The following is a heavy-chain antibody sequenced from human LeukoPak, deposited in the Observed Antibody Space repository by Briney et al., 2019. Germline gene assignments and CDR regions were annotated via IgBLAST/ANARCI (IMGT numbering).Heavy chain of an antibody. J-gene: IGHJ5*02. CDR1: GGSISSYY. CDR3: ARGDVLLWFGEFLTSWFDP. V-gene: IGHV4-59*12. Sequence: SETLSLTCTVSGGSISSYYWSWIRQPPGKGLEWIGYIYYSGSTNYNPSLKSRVTISVDTSKNQFSLKLSSVTAADTAVYYCARGDVLLWFGEFLTSWFDPWGQGTLVTVSS. D-gene: IGHD3-10*01. CDR2: IYYSGST.